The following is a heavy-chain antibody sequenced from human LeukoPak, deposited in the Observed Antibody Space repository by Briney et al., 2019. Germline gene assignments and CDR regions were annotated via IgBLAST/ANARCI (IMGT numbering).Heavy chain of an antibody. CDR2: ISSSSSYI. CDR1: GFTFSSYS. CDR3: ARDSTTIAVAGEYFQH. Sequence: PGGSLRLSCAASGFTFSSYSMNWVRQAPGKGLEWVSSISSSSSYIYYADSVKGRFTISRDNAKNSLYLQMNSLRAEDTAVYYCARDSTTIAVAGEYFQHWGQGALVTVSS. J-gene: IGHJ1*01. D-gene: IGHD6-19*01. V-gene: IGHV3-21*01.